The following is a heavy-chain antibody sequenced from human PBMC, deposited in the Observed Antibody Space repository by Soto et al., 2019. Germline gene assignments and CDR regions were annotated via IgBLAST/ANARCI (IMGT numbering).Heavy chain of an antibody. CDR2: IIPIFGTV. D-gene: IGHD5-12*01. V-gene: IGHV1-69*12. J-gene: IGHJ2*01. CDR1: GGTFSNYP. CDR3: ARGNHRWLQLWYFDL. Sequence: QVQLVXSGAXVXXXGSSVKVSCKASGGTFSNYPISWVRQAPGQGLEWMGGIIPIFGTVNYAQKFQGRVTITADESTSTAYMELSSLRSEDAAVYYCARGNHRWLQLWYFDLWGRGTLVTVSS.